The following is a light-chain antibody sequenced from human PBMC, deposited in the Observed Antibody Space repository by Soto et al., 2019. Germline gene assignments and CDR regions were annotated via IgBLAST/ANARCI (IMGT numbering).Light chain of an antibody. CDR2: GAS. J-gene: IGKJ3*01. Sequence: DIQMTQSPSSLSASVGDRVTITCRASQGISNYLAWYQQKPGKVPKLLMYGASTLQSGVPSRFSGSGSGTEFTLIISSLQPEDVATYYCQNYNSAPQTFGPGTKVDIK. CDR1: QGISNY. V-gene: IGKV1-27*01. CDR3: QNYNSAPQT.